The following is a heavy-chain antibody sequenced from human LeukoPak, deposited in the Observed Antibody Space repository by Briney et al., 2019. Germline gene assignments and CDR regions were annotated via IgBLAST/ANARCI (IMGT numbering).Heavy chain of an antibody. CDR3: ARKMADDAFDI. J-gene: IGHJ3*02. CDR2: ISSSGSTI. D-gene: IGHD5-24*01. Sequence: GSLRLSCAASGFTSINYYMSWIRQAPAKGLEWVSYISSSGSTIYYADSVKGRFTISRDNAKNSLYLQMNSLRAEDTAVYYCARKMADDAFDIWGQGTMVTVSS. V-gene: IGHV3-11*01. CDR1: GFTSINYY.